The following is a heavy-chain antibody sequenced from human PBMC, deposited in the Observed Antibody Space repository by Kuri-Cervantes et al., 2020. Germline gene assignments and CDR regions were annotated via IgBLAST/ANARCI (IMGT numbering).Heavy chain of an antibody. CDR1: GFTFSSYP. V-gene: IGHV3-7*01. D-gene: IGHD3-16*01. Sequence: GEFLKISCAVSGFTFSSYPMNWVRQAPGRGLEWVANIKQDGSEKKYLDSVKGRFTVSRDNAKNSLYLQMNSLRAEDTAVYYCTRERGLNDYWGQGTLVTVSS. CDR3: TRERGLNDY. J-gene: IGHJ4*02. CDR2: IKQDGSEK.